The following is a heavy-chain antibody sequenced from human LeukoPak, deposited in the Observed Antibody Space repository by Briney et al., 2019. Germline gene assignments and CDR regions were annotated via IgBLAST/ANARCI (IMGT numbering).Heavy chain of an antibody. J-gene: IGHJ4*02. CDR3: ARQGYSSSWTNFDY. V-gene: IGHV4-39*01. CDR1: GGSISSSSYS. D-gene: IGHD6-13*01. Sequence: SETLSLTCTVSGGSISSSSYSWGWIRQPPGKGLEWIGTFYYSGSTYYNPSLKSRVTISVDTSSNQFSLKLYSVTAADTAVYYCARQGYSSSWTNFDYWSQGSLVTVSS. CDR2: FYYSGST.